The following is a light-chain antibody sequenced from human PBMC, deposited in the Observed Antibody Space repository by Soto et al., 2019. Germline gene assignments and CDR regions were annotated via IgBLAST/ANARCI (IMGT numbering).Light chain of an antibody. V-gene: IGLV1-40*01. CDR1: SSNIGGGYD. Sequence: QSVLTQPPSVSGAPGQRVTISCTGSSSNIGGGYDVHWYQQLPGTAPKLLIYANTNRPSGVPDRFSGSKSGTSASLAITGLQAEDEADYYCSSYTSSSTLVVFGGGTKVTVL. CDR2: ANT. J-gene: IGLJ2*01. CDR3: SSYTSSSTLVV.